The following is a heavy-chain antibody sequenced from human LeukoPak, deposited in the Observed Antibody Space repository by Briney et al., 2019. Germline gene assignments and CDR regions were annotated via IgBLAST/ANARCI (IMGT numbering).Heavy chain of an antibody. Sequence: GGSLRLSCAASGFTFSDYYMSWIRQAPGKGLEWVSSISSSSSYIYYADSVKGRFTISRDNAKNSLYLQMSSLRAEDTAVYYCAREGYYGSGSYKLDYWGQGTLVTVSS. CDR2: ISSSSSYI. J-gene: IGHJ4*02. D-gene: IGHD3-10*01. CDR1: GFTFSDYY. V-gene: IGHV3-11*06. CDR3: AREGYYGSGSYKLDY.